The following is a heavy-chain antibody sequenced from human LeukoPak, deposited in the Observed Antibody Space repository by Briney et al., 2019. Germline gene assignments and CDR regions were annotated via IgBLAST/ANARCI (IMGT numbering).Heavy chain of an antibody. V-gene: IGHV2-70*11. CDR2: IDWDDDK. CDR1: GFSLSTSGMC. CDR3: ARHYYDSSGYSFDY. D-gene: IGHD3-22*01. Sequence: SGPTLVNPTQTLTLTCTFSGFSLSTSGMCVSWIRQPPGKALEGLARIDWDDDKYYSTSLKTRLTISKDTSKNQVVLTMTNMDPVDTATYYCARHYYDSSGYSFDYWGQGTLVTVSS. J-gene: IGHJ4*02.